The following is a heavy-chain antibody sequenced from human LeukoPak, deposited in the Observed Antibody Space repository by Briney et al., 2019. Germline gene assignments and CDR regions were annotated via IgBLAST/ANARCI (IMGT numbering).Heavy chain of an antibody. J-gene: IGHJ4*02. V-gene: IGHV1-2*02. D-gene: IGHD6-13*01. CDR3: ATVEEDSSSWYAHY. Sequence: ASVKVSCKASGYTFTGYYMHWVRQAPGQGLEWMGWINPNSGGTNYAQKFQGRVTMTRDTSISTAYMELSRLRSDDTAVYYCATVEEDSSSWYAHYWGQGTLVTVSS. CDR2: INPNSGGT. CDR1: GYTFTGYY.